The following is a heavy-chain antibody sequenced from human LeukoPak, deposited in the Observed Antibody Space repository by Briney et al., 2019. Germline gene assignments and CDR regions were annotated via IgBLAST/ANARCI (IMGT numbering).Heavy chain of an antibody. CDR2: ISSSGDTI. V-gene: IGHV3-48*03. D-gene: IGHD3-10*02. CDR3: AELGITMIGGV. Sequence: GGSLRLSCAASGFTFSSYEMNWVRQAPGKGLEWVSYISSSGDTIYYADSVKGRFTISRDNAKNSLYLQMNSLRAEDTAVYYCAELGITMIGGVWGKGTTVTISS. CDR1: GFTFSSYE. J-gene: IGHJ6*04.